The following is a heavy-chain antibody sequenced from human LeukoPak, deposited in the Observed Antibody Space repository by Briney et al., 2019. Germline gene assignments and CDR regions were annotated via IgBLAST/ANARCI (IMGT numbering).Heavy chain of an antibody. J-gene: IGHJ4*02. CDR1: GYTFTGYH. Sequence: SVKVSCKASGYTFTGYHIHWVRQAPGQGLEWMGRINPYSVDTDFARKFQGRVTMTRDTSITTAYMDLSSLTPDDTAVYFCARDQGSLTRSWYTGYWGQGTQVTVSS. CDR2: INPYSVDT. D-gene: IGHD6-13*01. V-gene: IGHV1-2*06. CDR3: ARDQGSLTRSWYTGY.